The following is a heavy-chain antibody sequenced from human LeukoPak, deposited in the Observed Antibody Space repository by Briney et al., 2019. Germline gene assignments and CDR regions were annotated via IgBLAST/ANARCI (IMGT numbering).Heavy chain of an antibody. CDR1: GFTFNNYD. J-gene: IGHJ4*02. CDR2: IRYNGSNT. Sequence: GGSLRLSCAASGFTFNNYDMHWVRQAPGKGLEWVACIRYNGSNTLYADSVKGRFTISRDNSKNTLYLQMNSLRAEDMAVYYCARDSITFGGVIAIGYFVYWGQGTLVTVSS. D-gene: IGHD3-16*02. V-gene: IGHV3-30*02. CDR3: ARDSITFGGVIAIGYFVY.